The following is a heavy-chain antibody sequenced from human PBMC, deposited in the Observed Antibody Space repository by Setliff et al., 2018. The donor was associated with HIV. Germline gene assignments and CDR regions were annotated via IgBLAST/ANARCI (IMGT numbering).Heavy chain of an antibody. D-gene: IGHD3-16*01. J-gene: IGHJ4*02. CDR1: GYPFADHY. V-gene: IGHV1-2*02. CDR2: INPRSGVT. Sequence: GASVKVSCKSSGYPFADHYLHWVRQAPGQGLQWMGWINPRSGVTKYAQNFQGRFIMTTDTTITTAYMQLERLTSGDTALYYCARESGTNDHFLSPCYGALDFWGLGTLGTSPQ. CDR3: ARESGTNDHFLSPCYGALDF.